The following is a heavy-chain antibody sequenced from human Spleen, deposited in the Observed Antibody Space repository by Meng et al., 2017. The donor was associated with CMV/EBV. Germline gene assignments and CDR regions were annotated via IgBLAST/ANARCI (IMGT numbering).Heavy chain of an antibody. CDR1: GGCVRIYY. V-gene: IGHV4-34*01. Sequence: CGGCVRIYYWGWIRQHPGKGLEWIGEINHSRNTNYNASLRSRVTMSVDTSKNEVSLQLKSVTATDTAVYYCARGGPDFWSGYADYWGQGILVTVSS. CDR2: INHSRNT. D-gene: IGHD3-3*01. J-gene: IGHJ4*02. CDR3: ARGGPDFWSGYADY.